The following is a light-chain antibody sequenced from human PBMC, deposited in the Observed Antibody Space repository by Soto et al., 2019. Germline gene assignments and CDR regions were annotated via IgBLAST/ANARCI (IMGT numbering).Light chain of an antibody. Sequence: EIPLTQSPSSLAASLGDRLTLTFRASRSVSIYLNWYQHKPGKGPTLLIHATSNLQIGVPSRFSGSGSGTEFTLTISSLEPEDFGTYYCQQSYKMPSFGQGTRLEIK. J-gene: IGKJ5*01. CDR1: RSVSIY. CDR2: ATS. CDR3: QQSYKMPS. V-gene: IGKV1-39*01.